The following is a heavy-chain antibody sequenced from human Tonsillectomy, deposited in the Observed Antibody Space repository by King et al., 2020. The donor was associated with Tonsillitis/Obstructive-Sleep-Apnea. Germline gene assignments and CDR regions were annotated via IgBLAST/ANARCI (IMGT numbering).Heavy chain of an antibody. CDR1: GFTFTSSA. D-gene: IGHD2-2*01. CDR2: IVVGSGNT. V-gene: IGHV1-58*01. Sequence: LVQSGPEVKKPGPSVKVSCKASGFTFTSSAVQWVRQARGQRLEWIGWIVVGSGNTNYAQKFQERVTITRDMSTSTAYMELSSLRSEDTAVYYCAADPNCSSTSCYEDFQHWGQGTLVTVSS. CDR3: AADPNCSSTSCYEDFQH. J-gene: IGHJ1*01.